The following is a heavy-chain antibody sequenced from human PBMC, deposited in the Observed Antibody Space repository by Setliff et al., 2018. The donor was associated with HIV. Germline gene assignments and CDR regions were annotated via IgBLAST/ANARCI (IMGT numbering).Heavy chain of an antibody. J-gene: IGHJ5*02. CDR3: ARGFEVESSGWFDP. Sequence: GASVKVSCKASGDTFSSYVITWVRQAPGQGLEWMGGIIPVFGTANYAQRFQGRVTITADESTSTAYMELSSLRTDDTAVYYCARGFEVESSGWFDPWGQGTLVTVSS. CDR2: IIPVFGTA. V-gene: IGHV1-69*13. D-gene: IGHD3-9*01. CDR1: GDTFSSYV.